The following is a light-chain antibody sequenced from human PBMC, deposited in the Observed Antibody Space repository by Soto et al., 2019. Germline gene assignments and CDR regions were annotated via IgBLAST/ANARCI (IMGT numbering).Light chain of an antibody. CDR3: EQDGRSPET. J-gene: IGKJ1*01. CDR2: GAF. CDR1: QRVSSRY. V-gene: IGKV3-20*01. Sequence: EIVLTPAAGAPSNFQGERATLSCRASQRVSSRYLAWYQQKPGQAPRLLIYGAFSRATGIPDRFSGSGSGTDFTLTISRLEPEDFAVYYCEQDGRSPETFGQGTKVDIK.